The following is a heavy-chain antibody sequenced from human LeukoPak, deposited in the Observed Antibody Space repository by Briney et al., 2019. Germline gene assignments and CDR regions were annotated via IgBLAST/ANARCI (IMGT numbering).Heavy chain of an antibody. CDR1: GFTFSSYA. D-gene: IGHD6-6*01. V-gene: IGHV3-9*03. CDR2: ISWNSGSI. J-gene: IGHJ4*02. CDR3: TSSSFDY. Sequence: GGSLRLSCAASGFTFSSYAMSWVRQAPGKGLEWVSGISWNSGSIGYADSVKGRFTISRDNAKNSLYLQMNSLRAEDMALYYCTSSSFDYWGQGTLVTVSS.